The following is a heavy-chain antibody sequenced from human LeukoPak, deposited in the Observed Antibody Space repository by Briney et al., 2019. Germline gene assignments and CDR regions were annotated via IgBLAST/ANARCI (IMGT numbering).Heavy chain of an antibody. J-gene: IGHJ2*01. CDR1: GFTFNNYA. V-gene: IGHV3-23*01. D-gene: IGHD6-13*01. CDR2: ISGSGGTT. CDR3: AKGIAADADWYFDL. Sequence: GGSLRLSCAASGFTFNNYAMNWVRQVPGKGLEWLSTISGSGGTTYRADSVKGRIAISRDNSKDSLYLRMSSLRAGDTATYYCAKGIAADADWYFDLWGRGTLVIVSS.